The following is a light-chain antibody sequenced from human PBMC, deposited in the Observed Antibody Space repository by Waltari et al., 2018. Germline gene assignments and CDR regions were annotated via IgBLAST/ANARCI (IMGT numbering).Light chain of an antibody. CDR2: GAS. CDR1: QSVRSN. V-gene: IGKV3-15*01. Sequence: EIVMTQSPATLSVSPWERATLSCRASQSVRSNLAWYQQKPGQAPRLLIYGASTRATGIPARFIGSGSGTEFTLTISSLQSEDFSVYYCQQYNNWPPSITFGQGTRLEIK. J-gene: IGKJ5*01. CDR3: QQYNNWPPSIT.